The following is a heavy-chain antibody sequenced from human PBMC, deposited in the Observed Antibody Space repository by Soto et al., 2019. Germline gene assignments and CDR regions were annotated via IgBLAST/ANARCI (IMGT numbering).Heavy chain of an antibody. D-gene: IGHD3-10*01. CDR1: GGSFSGYY. J-gene: IGHJ4*02. CDR2: INHSGST. V-gene: IGHV4-34*01. Sequence: PSETLSLTCAAYGGSFSGYYWSWIRRPPGKGLEWIGEINHSGSTNYNPSLKSRVTISVDTSKNQFSLKLSSVTAADTAVYYCATRNGTYSGSYYPFDYWGQGTLVTVSS. CDR3: ATRNGTYSGSYYPFDY.